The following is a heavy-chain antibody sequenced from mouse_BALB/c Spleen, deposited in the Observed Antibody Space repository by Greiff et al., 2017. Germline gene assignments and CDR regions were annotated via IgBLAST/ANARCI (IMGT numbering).Heavy chain of an antibody. V-gene: IGHV1-4*01. Sequence: QVHVKQSGAELARPGASVKMSCKASGYTFTSYTMHWVKQRPGQGLEWIGYINPSSGYTNYNQKFKDKATLTADKSSSTAYMQLSSLTSEDSAVYYCARCRYDGYAMDYWGQGTSVTVSS. J-gene: IGHJ4*01. CDR3: ARCRYDGYAMDY. CDR1: GYTFTSYT. CDR2: INPSSGYT. D-gene: IGHD2-14*01.